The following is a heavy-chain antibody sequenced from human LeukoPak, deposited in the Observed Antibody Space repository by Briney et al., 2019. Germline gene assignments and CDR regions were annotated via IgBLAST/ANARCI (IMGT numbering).Heavy chain of an antibody. CDR3: ARARLRENLWFGELLDAFDI. CDR2: MTNSRSY. J-gene: IGHJ3*02. D-gene: IGHD3-10*01. CDR1: GFTLSTYS. V-gene: IGHV3-21*01. Sequence: GGSLRLSCTVSGFTLSTYSLNWVRRAPGKGLEWVSLMTNSRSYYADSVKGRFTISRDNAKNSLDLVMSSLRVDDTAVYYCARARLRENLWFGELLDAFDIWGQGTMVTVSS.